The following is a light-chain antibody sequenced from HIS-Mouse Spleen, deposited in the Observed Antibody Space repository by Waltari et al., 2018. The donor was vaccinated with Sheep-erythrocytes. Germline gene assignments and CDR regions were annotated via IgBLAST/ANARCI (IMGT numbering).Light chain of an antibody. J-gene: IGLJ3*02. V-gene: IGLV2-11*01. CDR3: CSYAGSYTWV. CDR1: SSDVGGYNY. Sequence: QFALTQPRSVSGSPGQSVTISCTGTSSDVGGYNYVSGYQPHPGKAPKPMIYDVSKRPSGVPDRFSGSKSGNTASLTISGLQAEDEADYYCCSYAGSYTWVFGGGTK. CDR2: DVS.